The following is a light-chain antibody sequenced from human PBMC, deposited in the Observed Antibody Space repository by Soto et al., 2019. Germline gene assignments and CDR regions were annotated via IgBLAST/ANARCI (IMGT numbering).Light chain of an antibody. Sequence: QSVLTQPPSVSGAPGQRVTISCTGSSSNIGAGYAVHWYQHLPGTAPRLLIYVNTNRASGAPDRFSGSKSGTSASLAIAGLQAEDEADYYCQSYDISMSGYVLGTGTKVTVL. CDR3: QSYDISMSGYV. CDR1: SSNIGAGYA. V-gene: IGLV1-40*01. J-gene: IGLJ1*01. CDR2: VNT.